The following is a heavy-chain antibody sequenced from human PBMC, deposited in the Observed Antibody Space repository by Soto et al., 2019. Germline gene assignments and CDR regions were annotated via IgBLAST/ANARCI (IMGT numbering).Heavy chain of an antibody. CDR1: GFTFSSYE. CDR2: ISSSGSTI. D-gene: IGHD1-26*01. V-gene: IGHV3-48*03. CDR3: ARNVKVGFSGFDI. J-gene: IGHJ3*02. Sequence: QPGASLRLSCAASGFTFSSYEMNWVRQAPGKGLEWVSYISSSGSTIYYADSVKGRFTISRDNAKNSLYLQMNSLRAEDTAVYYCARNVKVGFSGFDIWGQGTMVTVSS.